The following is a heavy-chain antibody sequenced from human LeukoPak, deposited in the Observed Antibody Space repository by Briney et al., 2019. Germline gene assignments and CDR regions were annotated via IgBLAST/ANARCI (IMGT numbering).Heavy chain of an antibody. CDR3: ARVEDSYAFDI. D-gene: IGHD3-22*01. CDR1: GFTFSRYS. J-gene: IGHJ3*02. CDR2: ITGSSSSI. V-gene: IGHV3-21*01. Sequence: GGSLRLSCAASGFTFSRYSMHWVRQAPGRGLEWVSSITGSSSSIYYADSVRGRFTISRDNAKNSLYLQMNSLKVEDTAVYTCARVEDSYAFDIWGQGTMVTVSS.